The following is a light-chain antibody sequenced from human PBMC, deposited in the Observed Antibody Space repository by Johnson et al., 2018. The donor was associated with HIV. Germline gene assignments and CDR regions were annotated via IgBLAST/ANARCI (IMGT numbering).Light chain of an antibody. CDR3: GTWDSSLGAHYV. CDR1: SSNIGNNY. CDR2: ENN. Sequence: QSVLTQPPSVSAAPGQKVTISCSGSSSNIGNNYVSWYQQFPGTAPKLLIYENNKRPSGIPDRFSGSKSGTSATLGITGLQSGDEVDYYCGTWDSSLGAHYVFGIGTKVTVL. J-gene: IGLJ1*01. V-gene: IGLV1-51*02.